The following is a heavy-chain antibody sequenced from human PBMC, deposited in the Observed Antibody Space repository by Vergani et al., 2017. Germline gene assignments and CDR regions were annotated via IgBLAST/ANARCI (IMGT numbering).Heavy chain of an antibody. CDR3: ARTAAAGWYFDL. CDR2: IYYSGST. Sequence: QLQLQESGPGLVKPSETLSLTCTVSGGSIRSSSYYWGWIRQPPGKGLEWIGSIYYSGSTYYNPSLKSRVTIYVDTSKNQFSLKLSSVTAADTAVYYCARTAAAGWYFDLWGRGTLVTVSS. J-gene: IGHJ2*01. D-gene: IGHD6-13*01. CDR1: GGSIRSSSYY. V-gene: IGHV4-39*01.